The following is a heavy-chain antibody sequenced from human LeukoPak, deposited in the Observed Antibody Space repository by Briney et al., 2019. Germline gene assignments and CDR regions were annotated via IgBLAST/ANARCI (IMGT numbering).Heavy chain of an antibody. D-gene: IGHD4-17*01. CDR3: ASGNYGDYVPGRDY. Sequence: SETLSLTCTVSGGSISSYYWSWIRQPPGKGLEWIGYIYYSGSTNYNPSLKSRVTISVDTSKNQFSLKLSSVTAADTAVYYCASGNYGDYVPGRDYWGQGTLVTVSS. CDR2: IYYSGST. CDR1: GGSISSYY. V-gene: IGHV4-59*08. J-gene: IGHJ4*02.